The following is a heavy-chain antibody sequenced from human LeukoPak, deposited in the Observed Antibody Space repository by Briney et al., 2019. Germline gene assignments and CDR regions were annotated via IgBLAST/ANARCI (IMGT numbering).Heavy chain of an antibody. CDR1: GFTFSSYE. D-gene: IGHD6-19*01. V-gene: IGHV3-30*02. Sequence: GGSLRLSCAASGFTFSSYEMNWVRQAPGKGLEWVAFIRYDGSNKYYADSVKGRFTISRGNSKNTLYLQMNSLRAEDTAVYYCASAVAGISWFDPWGQGTLVTVSS. CDR2: IRYDGSNK. J-gene: IGHJ5*02. CDR3: ASAVAGISWFDP.